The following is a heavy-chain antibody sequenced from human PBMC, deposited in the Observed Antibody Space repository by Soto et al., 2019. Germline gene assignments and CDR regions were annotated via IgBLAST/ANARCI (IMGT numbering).Heavy chain of an antibody. V-gene: IGHV1-46*03. Sequence: ASVKVSCKASGYTFTSYYMHWVRQAPGQGLEWMGIINPSGGSTSYAQKFQGRVTMTRDTSTSTVYMELSSLRSEDTAVYYCAIGSVPAANHDAIDTSGQATMVTVSS. CDR1: GYTFTSYY. CDR2: INPSGGST. J-gene: IGHJ3*02. D-gene: IGHD2-2*01. CDR3: AIGSVPAANHDAIDT.